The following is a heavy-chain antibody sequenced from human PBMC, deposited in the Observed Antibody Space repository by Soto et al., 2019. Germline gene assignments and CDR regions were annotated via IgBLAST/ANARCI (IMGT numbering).Heavy chain of an antibody. CDR2: INSDGSST. V-gene: IGHV3-74*01. CDR1: GFTFDDYT. D-gene: IGHD3-3*01. J-gene: IGHJ4*02. Sequence: GGSLRLSCAASGFTFDDYTMHWVRQAPGKGLEWVSRINSDGSSTSYADSVKGRFTISRDNAKNTLYLQMNSLRAEDTAVYYCARDSFPYYDFWSGYYDYWGQGTLVTVSS. CDR3: ARDSFPYYDFWSGYYDY.